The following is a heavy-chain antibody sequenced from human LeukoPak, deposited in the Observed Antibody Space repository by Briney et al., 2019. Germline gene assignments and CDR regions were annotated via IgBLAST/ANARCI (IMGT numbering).Heavy chain of an antibody. CDR3: ARATWITIFGVVSHFDY. V-gene: IGHV4-34*01. CDR1: GGSISTYY. CDR2: INHSGST. D-gene: IGHD3-3*01. J-gene: IGHJ4*02. Sequence: PSETLSLTCTVSGGSISTYYWSWIRQPPGKGLEWIGEINHSGSTNYNPSLKSRVTISVDTSKNQFSLKLSSVTAADTAVYYCARATWITIFGVVSHFDYWGQGTLVTVSS.